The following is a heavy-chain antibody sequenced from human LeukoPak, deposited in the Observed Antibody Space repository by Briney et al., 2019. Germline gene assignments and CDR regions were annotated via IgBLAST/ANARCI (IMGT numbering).Heavy chain of an antibody. CDR2: INHSGST. V-gene: IGHV4-34*01. CDR3: ARHLGYSYGLGYNWFDP. Sequence: SETLSLTCAVYGGSFSGYYWSWIRQPPGRGLEWIGEINHSGSTNYNPSLKSRVTISVDTSKNQFSLKLSSVTAADTAVYYCARHLGYSYGLGYNWFDPWGQGTLVTVSS. D-gene: IGHD5-18*01. J-gene: IGHJ5*02. CDR1: GGSFSGYY.